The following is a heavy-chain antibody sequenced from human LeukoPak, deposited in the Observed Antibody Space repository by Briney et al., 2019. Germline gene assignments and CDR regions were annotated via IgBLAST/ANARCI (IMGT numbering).Heavy chain of an antibody. V-gene: IGHV3-48*03. CDR1: GFTFSSYE. Sequence: GGSLRLSCAASGFTFSSYEMNWVRPAPGKGLEWVSYISSSGSTIYYADSVKGRFTISRDNAKNSLYLQMNSLRAEDTAVYYCAELGITMIGGVWGKGTTVTIPS. CDR2: ISSSGSTI. D-gene: IGHD3-10*02. J-gene: IGHJ6*04. CDR3: AELGITMIGGV.